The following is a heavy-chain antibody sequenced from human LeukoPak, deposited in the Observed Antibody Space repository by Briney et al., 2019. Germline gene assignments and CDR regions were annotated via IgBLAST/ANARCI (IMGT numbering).Heavy chain of an antibody. CDR1: GGSFSGYY. J-gene: IGHJ4*02. CDR3: ARQRYDILTGHKRSNFDY. Sequence: SETLSLTCAVYGGSFSGYYWSWIRQPAGKGLEWIGRIYTSGSTNYNPSLKSRVTMSVDTSKNQFSLKLSSVTAADTAVYYCARQRYDILTGHKRSNFDYWGQGTLVTVSS. D-gene: IGHD3-9*01. V-gene: IGHV4-59*10. CDR2: IYTSGST.